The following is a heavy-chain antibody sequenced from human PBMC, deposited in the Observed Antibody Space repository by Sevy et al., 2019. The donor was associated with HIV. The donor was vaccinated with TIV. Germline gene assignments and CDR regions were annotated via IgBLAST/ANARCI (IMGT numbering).Heavy chain of an antibody. CDR3: ARDFSPPPQWLPDY. V-gene: IGHV1-2*02. CDR1: GYTFTGYY. Sequence: ASVKVSCKASGYTFTGYYMHWVRQAPGQGLEWMGWINPNSGGTNYAQKFQGRVTMTRDRSISTAYKELSRLRSDDTAVYYCARDFSPPPQWLPDYWGQGTLVTVSS. D-gene: IGHD6-19*01. CDR2: INPNSGGT. J-gene: IGHJ4*02.